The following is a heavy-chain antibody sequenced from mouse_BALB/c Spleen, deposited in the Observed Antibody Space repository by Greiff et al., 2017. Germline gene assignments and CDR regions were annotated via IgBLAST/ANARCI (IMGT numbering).Heavy chain of an antibody. Sequence: QVQLKESGAELAKPGASVKMSCKASGYTFTSYWMHWVKQRPGQGLEWIGYINPSTGYTEYNQKFKDKATLTADKSSSTAYMQLSSLTSEDSAVYYCARGDGYFAMDYWGQGTSVTVSS. CDR2: INPSTGYT. CDR1: GYTFTSYW. D-gene: IGHD2-3*01. CDR3: ARGDGYFAMDY. J-gene: IGHJ4*01. V-gene: IGHV1-7*01.